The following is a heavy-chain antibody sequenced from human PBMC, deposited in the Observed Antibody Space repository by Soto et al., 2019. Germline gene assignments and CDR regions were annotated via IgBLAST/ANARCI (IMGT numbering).Heavy chain of an antibody. Sequence: QVQLVESGGGVVQPGRSLRLSCATSRFTFSSYAMHWVRHAPGKGLEWVAVISYDGSNKYYADSVKGRFTISRDNSKNTLYLQMNSLRGADTAVYYCARDTRGAFDYWGQGTLVTVSS. D-gene: IGHD2-15*01. CDR2: ISYDGSNK. CDR3: ARDTRGAFDY. V-gene: IGHV3-30-3*01. CDR1: RFTFSSYA. J-gene: IGHJ4*02.